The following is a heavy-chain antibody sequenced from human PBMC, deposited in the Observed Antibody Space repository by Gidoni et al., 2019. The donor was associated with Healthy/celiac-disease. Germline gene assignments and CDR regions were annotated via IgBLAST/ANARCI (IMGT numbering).Heavy chain of an antibody. CDR2: CIPYIGSG. V-gene: IGHV1-69*01. CDR1: GGTFSSFA. CDR3: ARYRHGGYDFWSGYQDY. J-gene: IGHJ4*02. D-gene: IGHD3-3*01. Sequence: QVQLVQSGAEVKKPGSSVKVSCKASGGTFSSFAISGVRKAPGQGLGWMGGCIPYIGSGNYRQKFQGRVTITADESTSTAYMELSSLRSEDTAVYYCARYRHGGYDFWSGYQDYWGQGTLVTVSS.